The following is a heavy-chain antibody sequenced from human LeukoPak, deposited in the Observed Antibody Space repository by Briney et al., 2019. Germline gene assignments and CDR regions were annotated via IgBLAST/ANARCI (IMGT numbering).Heavy chain of an antibody. CDR3: ARVEQQLAPIDY. D-gene: IGHD6-13*01. J-gene: IGHJ4*02. CDR2: ISSSSSYT. CDR1: GFTFSDYY. Sequence: GGSLRLSCAAPGFTFSDYYMSWIRQAPGKGLEWVSYISSSSSYTNYADSVKGRFTISRDNAKNSLCLQMNSLRAEDTAVYYCARVEQQLAPIDYWGQGTLVTVSS. V-gene: IGHV3-11*06.